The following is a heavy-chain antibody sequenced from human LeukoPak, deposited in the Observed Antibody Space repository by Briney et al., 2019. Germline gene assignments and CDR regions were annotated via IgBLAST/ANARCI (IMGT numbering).Heavy chain of an antibody. CDR2: INSDGSST. V-gene: IGHV3-74*01. CDR3: AREVGATPTFDI. Sequence: GGSLRLSCAASGFTFSSYWMHWVRQAPGKGLVWVSRINSDGSSTSYADSVKGRFTISRDSAKNTLYLQMNSLRAEDTAVYYCAREVGATPTFDIWGQGTMVTVSS. CDR1: GFTFSSYW. J-gene: IGHJ3*02. D-gene: IGHD1-26*01.